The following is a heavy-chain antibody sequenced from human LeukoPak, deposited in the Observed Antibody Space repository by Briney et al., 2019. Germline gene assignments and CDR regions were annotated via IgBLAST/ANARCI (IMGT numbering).Heavy chain of an antibody. Sequence: SETLSLTCTVSGGSISNSGYYWGWIRQPPGKGPEWIGSMYYSGSTFHNPSLKGRITISVDTSKNQLSLRLSSVTAADTAIYYCAVVAANFDYWGQGTLVTVSS. J-gene: IGHJ4*02. V-gene: IGHV4-39*01. D-gene: IGHD2-15*01. CDR2: MYYSGST. CDR1: GGSISNSGYY. CDR3: AVVAANFDY.